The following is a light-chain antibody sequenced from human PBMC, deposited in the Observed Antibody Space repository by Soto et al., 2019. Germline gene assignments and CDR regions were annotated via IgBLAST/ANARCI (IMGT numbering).Light chain of an antibody. CDR2: EGS. V-gene: IGLV2-23*01. J-gene: IGLJ3*02. CDR1: SSDVGSYNL. Sequence: QSVLTQPASVSGSPGKSITISCTGTSSDVGSYNLVSWYQQHPGKAPKLMIYEGSKRPSGVSKRFSGSKSGNTASLTISGLQAEDEADYYCCSYAGSSTWVFGGGTKLTVL. CDR3: CSYAGSSTWV.